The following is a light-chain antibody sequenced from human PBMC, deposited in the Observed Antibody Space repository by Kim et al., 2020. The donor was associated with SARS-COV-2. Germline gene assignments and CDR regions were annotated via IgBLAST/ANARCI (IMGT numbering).Light chain of an antibody. CDR2: DVT. CDR3: CSYAGIYTYV. V-gene: IGLV2-11*01. CDR1: SSDVGGYNY. J-gene: IGLJ1*01. Sequence: GPSVTISCTGTSSDVGGYNYVSWYQQHPGKAPKLMIYDVTKRPSGVPDRFSGSKSGNTASLTISGLQAEDEADYYCCSYAGIYTYVFGTGTKVTVL.